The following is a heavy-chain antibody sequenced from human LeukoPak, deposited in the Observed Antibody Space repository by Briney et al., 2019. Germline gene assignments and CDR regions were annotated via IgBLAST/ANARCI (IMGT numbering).Heavy chain of an antibody. CDR2: ISGSGGST. Sequence: GGSLKLSCAASGFTFSSYAMSWVRQAPGKGLEWVSAISGSGGSTYYADSVKGRFTISRDNSKNTLYLQMNSLRAEDTAVYYCAQNPCSSTSCRRLGHAFDIWGQGTMVTVSS. CDR1: GFTFSSYA. D-gene: IGHD2-2*01. J-gene: IGHJ3*02. CDR3: AQNPCSSTSCRRLGHAFDI. V-gene: IGHV3-23*01.